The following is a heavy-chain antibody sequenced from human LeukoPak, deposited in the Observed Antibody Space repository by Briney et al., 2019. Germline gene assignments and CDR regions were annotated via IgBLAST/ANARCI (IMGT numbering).Heavy chain of an antibody. CDR1: GFTFGDYA. CDR3: TSVGAGAFDY. CDR2: IRSKAYGGTT. Sequence: GRSLRLSCTASGFTFGDYAMSWVRQAPGKGLEWVGFIRSKAYGGTTEYAASVKGRFTISRDDSKSIAYLQMNSLKTEDTAVYYCTSVGAGAFDYWGQGTLVTVSP. J-gene: IGHJ4*02. D-gene: IGHD1-26*01. V-gene: IGHV3-49*04.